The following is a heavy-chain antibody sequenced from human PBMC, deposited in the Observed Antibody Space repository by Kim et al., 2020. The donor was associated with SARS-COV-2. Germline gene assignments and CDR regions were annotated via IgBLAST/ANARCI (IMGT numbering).Heavy chain of an antibody. Sequence: GGSLRLSCTASGFTFSNSGMAWVRQAPGKGKEWVSAIGVGGSTFYPDSVRGRFIISRDNSENTLYLQMNSLRAGDTAIYFCAKERVGVGWGGSKEYWGQG. J-gene: IGHJ4*02. CDR2: IGVGGST. D-gene: IGHD1-26*01. CDR1: GFTFSNSG. V-gene: IGHV3-23*01. CDR3: AKERVGVGWGGSKEY.